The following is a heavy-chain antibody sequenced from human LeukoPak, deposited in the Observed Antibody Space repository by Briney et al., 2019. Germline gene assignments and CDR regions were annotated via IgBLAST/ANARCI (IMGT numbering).Heavy chain of an antibody. CDR3: ARDGSAWLPFDY. J-gene: IGHJ4*02. D-gene: IGHD6-19*01. CDR2: INSDGSRT. CDR1: GFTFSSYW. Sequence: GGSLRLSCAASGFTFSSYWMHWVRQAPGKGLVWVSRINSDGSRTNYADSVKGRFTISRDNAKNTLYSQMNSLRAEDTAVYHCARDGSAWLPFDYWGQGTLVTVSS. V-gene: IGHV3-74*01.